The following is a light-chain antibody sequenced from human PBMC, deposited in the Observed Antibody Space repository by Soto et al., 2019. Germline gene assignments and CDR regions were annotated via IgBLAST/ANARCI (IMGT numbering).Light chain of an antibody. CDR1: SSDVGAYTS. CDR2: DVT. Sequence: QSALTQPASVSGSPGQSITISCTGSSSDVGAYTSVSWYQQHPGKAPKLMIYDVTKRPSGVPDRFSGSKSGNTASLTISGLQAEDEADYYCCSYAGSYIWVFGGGTQLTVL. CDR3: CSYAGSYIWV. J-gene: IGLJ3*02. V-gene: IGLV2-11*01.